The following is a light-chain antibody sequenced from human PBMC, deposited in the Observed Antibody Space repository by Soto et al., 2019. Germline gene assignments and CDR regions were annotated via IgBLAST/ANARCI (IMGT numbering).Light chain of an antibody. CDR3: QQRSNFLS. CDR2: DAS. CDR1: QNVSSY. Sequence: EIVLTQSPATLSLSPGERATLSCRATQNVSSYLAWYQQKPGQAPRLLIYDASNRRTGIPARFSGSGSGTDFTLTISCLGPEGFAVYYCQQRSNFLSFGGGTKVEIK. V-gene: IGKV3-11*01. J-gene: IGKJ4*01.